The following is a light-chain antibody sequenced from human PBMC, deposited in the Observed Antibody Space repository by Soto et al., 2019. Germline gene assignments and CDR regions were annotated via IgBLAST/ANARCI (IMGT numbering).Light chain of an antibody. CDR3: QQYHSYPQT. Sequence: DLQMTQSPSSLSASVGDRVTIACRASQGISKYLAWFQQKPGKAPKSLIYAASNLQTGVPSRFSGSGSGTDFFLTISSLQPEDFATYYCQQYHSYPQTFGQGTKLEIK. CDR2: AAS. CDR1: QGISKY. J-gene: IGKJ2*01. V-gene: IGKV1-16*01.